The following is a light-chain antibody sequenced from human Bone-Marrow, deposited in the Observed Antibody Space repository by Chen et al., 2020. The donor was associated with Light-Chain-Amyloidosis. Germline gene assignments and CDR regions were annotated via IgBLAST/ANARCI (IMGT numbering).Light chain of an antibody. CDR1: NIGSTS. CDR2: DDS. J-gene: IGLJ3*02. V-gene: IGLV3-21*02. CDR3: QVWDRSSDRPV. Sequence: SYVLTQPSSVSVPPGQTATIACGGTNIGSTSVHWSLQTPGQAPLLVVYDDSDRPPGIPERLSGSNSGNTATLTISRVEAGDEADYYCQVWDRSSDRPVFGGGTKLTVL.